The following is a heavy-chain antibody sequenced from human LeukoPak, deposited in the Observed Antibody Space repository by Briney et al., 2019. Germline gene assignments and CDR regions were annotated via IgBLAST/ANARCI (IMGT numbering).Heavy chain of an antibody. D-gene: IGHD1-26*01. Sequence: GGSLRLSCAASGFTLSSYWMHWVRQTPGKGLVWVSRINTDGSSTRYADSVKGRFTVSRVNAKKTLYLQMSSLRVEDTAVYYCARDPIDNGMDVWGQGTTVTVSS. J-gene: IGHJ6*02. CDR3: ARDPIDNGMDV. CDR1: GFTLSSYW. CDR2: INTDGSST. V-gene: IGHV3-74*01.